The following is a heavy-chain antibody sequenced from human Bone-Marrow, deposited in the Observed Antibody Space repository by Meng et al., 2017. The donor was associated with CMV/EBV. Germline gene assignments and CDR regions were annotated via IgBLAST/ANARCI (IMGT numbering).Heavy chain of an antibody. CDR3: AREVEHYYDSSGQL. J-gene: IGHJ4*02. Sequence: SDILSLTCAVPGDYASSDNWWSWVRQSPGKGLEWSGEIYRTGSRNYNPSLKSRVTISIDKSKNQFSLRLNPVTAGDTAVYYCAREVEHYYDSSGQLWGQGTLVTVSS. CDR1: GDYASSDNW. CDR2: IYRTGSR. D-gene: IGHD3-22*01. V-gene: IGHV4-4*02.